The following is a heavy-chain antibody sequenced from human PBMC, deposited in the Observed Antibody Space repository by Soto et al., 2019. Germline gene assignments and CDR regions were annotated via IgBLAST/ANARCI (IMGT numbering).Heavy chain of an antibody. CDR3: AREPSIAAVGIPLYSYYYMDV. CDR1: GDKFSSYT. J-gene: IGHJ6*03. Sequence: QVQLVQSVAEVRNPGSSVKVSCKASGDKFSSYTISWVRQAPGQGLERMGRIVSFAGVPIHAQIFQGRITITADSSSSTAYTELTSLTSDDTAVYYCAREPSIAAVGIPLYSYYYMDVWGEGTAVTVPS. V-gene: IGHV1-69*08. D-gene: IGHD6-13*01. CDR2: IVSFAGVP.